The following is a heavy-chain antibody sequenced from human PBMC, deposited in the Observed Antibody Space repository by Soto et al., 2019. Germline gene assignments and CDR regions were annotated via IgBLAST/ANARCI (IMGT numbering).Heavy chain of an antibody. D-gene: IGHD3-22*01. Sequence: GGSLRLSCAASGFMFNNYAMSWVRQAPGKGLEWVSTVSVSGGTTYYADSLKGRFTISRDNSKKTVYLQMNRLRADDTAIYYCAKGLYYYDSSGYRLFDYWGQGTLVTGSS. CDR3: AKGLYYYDSSGYRLFDY. J-gene: IGHJ4*02. V-gene: IGHV3-23*01. CDR1: GFMFNNYA. CDR2: VSVSGGTT.